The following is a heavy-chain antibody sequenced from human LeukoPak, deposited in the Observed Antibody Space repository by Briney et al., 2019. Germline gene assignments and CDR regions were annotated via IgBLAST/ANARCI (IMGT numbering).Heavy chain of an antibody. CDR3: ARHKSVVISANGIFDH. CDR1: GGSISSYY. V-gene: IGHV4-59*08. CDR2: IYYRGNT. J-gene: IGHJ4*02. Sequence: TSETLSLTCTVSGGSISSYYWSWIRQPPGKGLEWIGYIYYRGNTWYNPSLKTRVTISVDTSKNQFSLNLNSVTAADTAVYYCARHKSVVISANGIFDHWGQGTLVSVSS. D-gene: IGHD2-21*01.